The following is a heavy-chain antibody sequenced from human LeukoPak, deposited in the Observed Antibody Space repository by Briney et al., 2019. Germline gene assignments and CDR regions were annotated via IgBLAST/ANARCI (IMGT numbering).Heavy chain of an antibody. Sequence: SETLSLTCTVSGYSISSGYYWGWIRQPPGKGLEWIGSIYHSGSTYYNPSLKSRVTISVDTSKNQFSLKLSSVTAADTAVYYCARVEGAWDLLGGEGLLYYYYMDVWGKGTTVTISS. D-gene: IGHD1-26*01. CDR1: GYSISSGYY. CDR3: ARVEGAWDLLGGEGLLYYYYMDV. CDR2: IYHSGST. V-gene: IGHV4-38-2*02. J-gene: IGHJ6*03.